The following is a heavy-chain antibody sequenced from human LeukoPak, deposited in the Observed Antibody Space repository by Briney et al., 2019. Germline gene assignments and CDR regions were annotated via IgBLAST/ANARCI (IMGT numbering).Heavy chain of an antibody. Sequence: GGSLRLSCAASGLTFSSYGMHWVRQAPGKGLEWVAFIRYDGSNKYYADSVKGRFPISRDNSKNTLYLQMNSLRAEDTSVYYCAKDLRLLWFGELAYWGQGTLVTVSS. CDR1: GLTFSSYG. CDR3: AKDLRLLWFGELAY. CDR2: IRYDGSNK. J-gene: IGHJ4*02. V-gene: IGHV3-30*02. D-gene: IGHD3-10*01.